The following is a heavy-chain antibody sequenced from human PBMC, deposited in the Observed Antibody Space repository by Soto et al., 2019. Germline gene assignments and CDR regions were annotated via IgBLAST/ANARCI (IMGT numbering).Heavy chain of an antibody. J-gene: IGHJ6*02. D-gene: IGHD3-3*01. CDR3: ARGRDYDSEKQSDYYYYGMDV. V-gene: IGHV1-69*13. CDR2: IIPIFGTA. Sequence: ASVKVSCKASGGTFSSYAISWVRQAPGQGLEWMGGIIPIFGTANYAQKFQGRVTITADESTSTAYMELSSLRSEDTAVYYCARGRDYDSEKQSDYYYYGMDVWGQGTTVTVSS. CDR1: GGTFSSYA.